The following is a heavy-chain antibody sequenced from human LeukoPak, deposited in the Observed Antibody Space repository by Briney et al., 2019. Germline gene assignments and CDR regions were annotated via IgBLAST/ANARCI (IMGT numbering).Heavy chain of an antibody. V-gene: IGHV3-7*01. Sequence: GGSLRLSCAASGFTFSDHWMSWVRQAPGKGLEWVANIRQDGSTKFYADSVKGRFTISRDNAKNSVFLQMDNLTPDDTAVYYCARAVDLADYWGQGTLVTGSS. J-gene: IGHJ4*02. CDR1: GFTFSDHW. CDR3: ARAVDLADY. CDR2: IRQDGSTK.